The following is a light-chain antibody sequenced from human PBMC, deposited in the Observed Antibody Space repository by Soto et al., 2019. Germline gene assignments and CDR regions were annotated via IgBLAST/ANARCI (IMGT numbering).Light chain of an antibody. CDR2: EVT. Sequence: QSALTQPPSASGSPGQSVTISCTGTSTDVGAYNYVSWYQQHPGKAPKLMIYEVTKRPSGVPDRFSGSKSGNTASLTVSGLEDEDEADYYCGSHAGNSNLVFGGGTQLTVL. J-gene: IGLJ3*02. CDR3: GSHAGNSNLV. V-gene: IGLV2-8*01. CDR1: STDVGAYNY.